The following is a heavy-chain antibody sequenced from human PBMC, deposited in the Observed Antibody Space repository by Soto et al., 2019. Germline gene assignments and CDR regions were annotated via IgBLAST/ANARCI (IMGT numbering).Heavy chain of an antibody. Sequence: GXSVKDSCKASGYTFTSYDIHLVRQATGQGLEWMGWMNPNSGNTGYAQKFQGRVTMTRNTSISTAYMELSSLRSEDTAVYYCARVLYSYDSSGTLPGDWGQGTLVTVSS. D-gene: IGHD3-22*01. V-gene: IGHV1-8*01. CDR1: GYTFTSYD. CDR2: MNPNSGNT. J-gene: IGHJ4*02. CDR3: ARVLYSYDSSGTLPGD.